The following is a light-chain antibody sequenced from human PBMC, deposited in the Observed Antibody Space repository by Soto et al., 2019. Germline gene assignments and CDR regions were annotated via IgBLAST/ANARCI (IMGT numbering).Light chain of an antibody. V-gene: IGKV3-20*01. CDR1: QRVDDSH. CDR2: GAS. Sequence: EIVLTQSPGTLSLSPGERATLSCRASQRVDDSHLAWYQLRPGQAPRLLMYGASIRAAGVPDRFSGSGSGTEFTLTISRLEPEDFTVYYCHHYETFGQGTKVDIK. CDR3: HHYET. J-gene: IGKJ1*01.